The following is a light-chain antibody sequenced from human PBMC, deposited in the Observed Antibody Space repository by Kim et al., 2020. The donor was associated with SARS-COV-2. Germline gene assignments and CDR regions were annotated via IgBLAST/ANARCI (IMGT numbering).Light chain of an antibody. V-gene: IGLV3-21*04. Sequence: SYELTQPPSVSVAPGETASITCGGNKFGSRSVNWYQRRPGQAPVVVIYYDTDRPSGIPERFSGFNFGNTATLTISRVEAGDEADYFCQVWDSSGDHRVFGGGTKLTVL. J-gene: IGLJ3*02. CDR3: QVWDSSGDHRV. CDR2: YDT. CDR1: KFGSRS.